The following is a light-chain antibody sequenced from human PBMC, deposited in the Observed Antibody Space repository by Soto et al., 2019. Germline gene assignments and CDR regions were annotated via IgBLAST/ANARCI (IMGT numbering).Light chain of an antibody. V-gene: IGKV1-27*01. J-gene: IGKJ3*01. Sequence: DIPMTQSPSSLSASVGDRVTITCRASQGMNNYVAWYQQKPGKPPKLLIYAASTLQSGVPSRFSGSGSGTDFTLTINSLQPEDGATDSCQKYSSVPVFGPGTKVDIK. CDR1: QGMNNY. CDR2: AAS. CDR3: QKYSSVPV.